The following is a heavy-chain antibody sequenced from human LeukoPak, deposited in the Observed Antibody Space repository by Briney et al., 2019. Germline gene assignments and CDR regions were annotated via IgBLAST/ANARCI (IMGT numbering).Heavy chain of an antibody. D-gene: IGHD5-18*01. CDR2: LNPNSGGT. V-gene: IGHV1-2*02. Sequence: ASVRVSCKTFGYTFTDYYIHWVRQAPGQGLGWMGWLNPNSGGTQYAQKFQGRVTMTRDTSISTVYMELSRLTSDDTAVYYCAREGDTAMDTNWFDPWGQGTLVTVSS. CDR1: GYTFTDYY. J-gene: IGHJ5*02. CDR3: AREGDTAMDTNWFDP.